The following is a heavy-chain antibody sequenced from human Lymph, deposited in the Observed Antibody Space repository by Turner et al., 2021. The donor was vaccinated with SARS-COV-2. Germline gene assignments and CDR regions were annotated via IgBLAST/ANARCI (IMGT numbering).Heavy chain of an antibody. CDR2: ISCDGFNK. J-gene: IGHJ4*02. Sequence: QVQMVESGGGGVQPGRSVRISCAAYGFTFSSYGMHWVRQAPVKGLEWLAVISCDGFNKYYTDSVKGRFTISRDNSNNTLYLQMISLRAEDTAVYYCAKGPWYYYDSSGLPYYFDYWGQGTLFTVSS. D-gene: IGHD3-22*01. CDR1: GFTFSSYG. V-gene: IGHV3-30*18. CDR3: AKGPWYYYDSSGLPYYFDY.